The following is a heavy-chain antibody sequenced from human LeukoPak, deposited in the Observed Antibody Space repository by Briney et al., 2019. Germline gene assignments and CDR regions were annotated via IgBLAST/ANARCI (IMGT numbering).Heavy chain of an antibody. CDR2: ISGSGGST. CDR3: AKDHGRDYYGSGRYDD. Sequence: GGTLRLSCAASGFTFSSYGMSWVRQAPGKGLEWVSAISGSGGSTYYADSVKGRFTISRDNSKNTLYLQMNSLRAEDTAVYYCAKDHGRDYYGSGRYDDGGQGTLVTVAS. CDR1: GFTFSSYG. D-gene: IGHD3-10*01. V-gene: IGHV3-23*01. J-gene: IGHJ4*02.